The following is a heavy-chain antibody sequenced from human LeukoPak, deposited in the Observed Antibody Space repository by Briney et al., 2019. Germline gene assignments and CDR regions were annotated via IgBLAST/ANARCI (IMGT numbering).Heavy chain of an antibody. CDR3: ASTLSDYYDSSGEPFDY. J-gene: IGHJ4*02. CDR2: INHSGST. CDR1: GGSFSVYY. D-gene: IGHD3-22*01. V-gene: IGHV4-34*01. Sequence: PSETLSLTCAVYGGSFSVYYWSWIRQPPGKGLEWIGEINHSGSTNYNPSLKSRVTISVDTSKNQFSLKLSSVTAADTAVYYCASTLSDYYDSSGEPFDYWGQGTLVTVSS.